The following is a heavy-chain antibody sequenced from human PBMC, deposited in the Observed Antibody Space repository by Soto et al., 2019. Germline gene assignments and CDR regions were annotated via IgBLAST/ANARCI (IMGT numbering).Heavy chain of an antibody. V-gene: IGHV3-72*01. CDR2: SKNKADSYTT. CDR1: GLPFSDHD. D-gene: IGHD3-10*01. Sequence: PGGPLRLSCAASGLPFSDHDMDWVRKDPGKGLEWVGRSKNKADSYTTEYAASVKGRFTISRDGSKNSLFLQMNSLKTEDTAVYYCTVWGSGNDFGAAWGQGILVSVSS. J-gene: IGHJ4*02. CDR3: TVWGSGNDFGAA.